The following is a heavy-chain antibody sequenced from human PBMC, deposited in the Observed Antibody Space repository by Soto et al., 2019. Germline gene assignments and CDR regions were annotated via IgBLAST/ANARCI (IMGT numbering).Heavy chain of an antibody. Sequence: QGQLQQSGPGLVKPSQTLSLTCAISGDSVSSDITSWNWIRQSPSRGLEWLGRTYYRSKWFHDSAESVKSRITINPDTSKNQFSLELNSMTPEDTAVYYCARGNALDVWGQGTVVTVSS. CDR3: ARGNALDV. J-gene: IGHJ3*01. CDR2: TYYRSKWFH. V-gene: IGHV6-1*01. D-gene: IGHD3-10*01. CDR1: GDSVSSDITS.